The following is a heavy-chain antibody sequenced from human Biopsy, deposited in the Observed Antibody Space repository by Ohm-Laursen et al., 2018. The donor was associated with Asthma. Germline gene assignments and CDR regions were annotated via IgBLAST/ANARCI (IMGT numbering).Heavy chain of an antibody. CDR2: IKHDGTEK. D-gene: IGHD3-3*02. V-gene: IGHV3-7*01. J-gene: IGHJ1*01. Sequence: SLRLSCAASGFTFGDYWMSWVRQVPGKGLEWVANIKHDGTEKNHVDSLKGRFTISRDNAKNSLYLQMNSLRAEDTAAYCCARTFHFWSPYHAEHYQLWGQGTLVTVSS. CDR3: ARTFHFWSPYHAEHYQL. CDR1: GFTFGDYW.